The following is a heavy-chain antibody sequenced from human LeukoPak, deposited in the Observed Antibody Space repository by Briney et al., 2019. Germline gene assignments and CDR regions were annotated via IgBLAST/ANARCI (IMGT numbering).Heavy chain of an antibody. Sequence: ASVKVSCKASGYTFTGYYMHWVRQAPGQGLEWMGWINPNSGGTNYAQKFQGRVTMTRDTSISTAYTELSRLRSDDTAVYYCARATSTAATDGRDSYWGQGTLVTVSS. J-gene: IGHJ4*02. V-gene: IGHV1-2*02. D-gene: IGHD2-15*01. CDR3: ARATSTAATDGRDSY. CDR2: INPNSGGT. CDR1: GYTFTGYY.